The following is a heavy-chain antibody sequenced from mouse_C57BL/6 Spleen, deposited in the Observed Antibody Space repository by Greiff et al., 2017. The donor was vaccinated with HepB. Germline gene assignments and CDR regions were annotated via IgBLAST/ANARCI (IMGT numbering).Heavy chain of an antibody. Sequence: VQLQHSGAELVRPGASVKLSCTASGFNIKDDYMHWVKQRPEQGLEWIGWIDPENGDTEYASKFQGKATITADTSSNTAYLQLSSLTSEDTAVYYCTTPGSSSWFAYWGQGTLVTVSA. D-gene: IGHD1-1*01. CDR1: GFNIKDDY. CDR3: TTPGSSSWFAY. V-gene: IGHV14-4*01. J-gene: IGHJ3*01. CDR2: IDPENGDT.